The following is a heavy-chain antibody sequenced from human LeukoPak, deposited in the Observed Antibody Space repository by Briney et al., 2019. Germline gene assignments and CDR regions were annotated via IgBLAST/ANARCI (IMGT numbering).Heavy chain of an antibody. CDR2: IKEDGTET. CDR3: AKEGRSLQTY. Sequence: GGSLRLSCAASGFMFSSNWMSWVRLAPGKGLEWVANIKEDGTETYYVDSVKGRFTISRDNAKNSLYLQMNSLRVEDTAVYYCAKEGRSLQTYWGQGILVTVSS. CDR1: GFMFSSNW. D-gene: IGHD5-24*01. J-gene: IGHJ4*02. V-gene: IGHV3-7*03.